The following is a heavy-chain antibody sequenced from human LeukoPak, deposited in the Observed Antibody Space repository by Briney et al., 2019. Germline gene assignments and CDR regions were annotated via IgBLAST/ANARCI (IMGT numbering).Heavy chain of an antibody. CDR2: IKPDGSDQ. CDR3: ARWSLGDY. J-gene: IGHJ4*02. Sequence: GGSLRLSCAASGFTFSSYWMGWVRQAPGKGLEWVANIKPDGSDQYYVDSVKGRFTISRDNAKNSLYLQMNSLRAEDTAVYYCARWSLGDYWGQGTLVTVSS. V-gene: IGHV3-7*01. D-gene: IGHD1-26*01. CDR1: GFTFSSYW.